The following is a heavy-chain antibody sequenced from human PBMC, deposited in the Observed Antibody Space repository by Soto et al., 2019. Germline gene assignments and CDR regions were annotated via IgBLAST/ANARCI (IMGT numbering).Heavy chain of an antibody. Sequence: QVQLVESGGGSVKPGGSLRLSCAASGFTFSDNYMGWVRQVPGKGLEWVSYISSSSSYAKYIDSVKGRFSISRDNAKKALFMQMNSLRAEDTAGYYCAKLVADDYLWGSYRYVDYWGQGALGTVSS. CDR1: GFTFSDNY. J-gene: IGHJ4*02. V-gene: IGHV3-11*05. D-gene: IGHD3-16*02. CDR2: ISSSSSYA. CDR3: AKLVADDYLWGSYRYVDY.